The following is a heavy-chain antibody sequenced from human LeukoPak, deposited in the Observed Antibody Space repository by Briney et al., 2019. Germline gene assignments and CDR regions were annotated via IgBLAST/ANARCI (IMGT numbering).Heavy chain of an antibody. Sequence: PGGSLRLPCAASGFTFSDYYMSWIRQAPGEGLEWVSAISGSGGSTYYADSVKGRFTISRDNSKNTLYLQMNSLRAEDTAVYYCAKDWGGSYLYYYGMDVWGQGTTVTVSS. D-gene: IGHD1-26*01. CDR2: ISGSGGST. CDR1: GFTFSDYY. J-gene: IGHJ6*02. CDR3: AKDWGGSYLYYYGMDV. V-gene: IGHV3-23*01.